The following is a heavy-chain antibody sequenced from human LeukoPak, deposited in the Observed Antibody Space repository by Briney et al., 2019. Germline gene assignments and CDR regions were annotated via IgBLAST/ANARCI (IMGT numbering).Heavy chain of an antibody. V-gene: IGHV3-7*01. CDR2: IKPDGSAK. CDR3: ARDVAYNAFDY. CDR1: GFTFSSPW. Sequence: GGSLRLSCAASGFTFSSPWLTWVRQAPGKGLEWVANIKPDGSAKNYVGFVQGRFTISRDNTKNSVYLQMSSLRVEDTAVYFCARDVAYNAFDYWGQGTLVTVSS. J-gene: IGHJ4*02. D-gene: IGHD1-14*01.